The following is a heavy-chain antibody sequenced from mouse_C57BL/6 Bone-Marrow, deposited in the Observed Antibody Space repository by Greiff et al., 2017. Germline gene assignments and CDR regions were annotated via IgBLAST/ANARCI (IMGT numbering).Heavy chain of an antibody. CDR2: SNPSSGYT. D-gene: IGHD1-1*01. CDR3: ARRAYGSIWYFDV. Sequence: QVQLQQSGAELAKPGASVKLSCKASGYTFTSYWMHWVKQRPGQGLEWIGYSNPSSGYTKYNQKFKDKATLTADKSSSTAYMQLSSLTYEDSAVYYCARRAYGSIWYFDVWGTGTTVTVSS. CDR1: GYTFTSYW. J-gene: IGHJ1*03. V-gene: IGHV1-7*01.